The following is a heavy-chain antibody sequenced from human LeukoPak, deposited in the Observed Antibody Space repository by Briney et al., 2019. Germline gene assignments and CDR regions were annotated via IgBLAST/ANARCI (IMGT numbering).Heavy chain of an antibody. J-gene: IGHJ4*02. CDR3: ARASVLLSADY. V-gene: IGHV4-59*01. Sequence: SETLSLTCTVSGGFITSSFYWSWIRQSPGKGLEWIGYDYNSGGTKYNPSLKSRLTISVDTSKNQFCLNLSSVTAADPAVYYCARASVLLSADYWGQGTLVTVSS. CDR2: DYNSGGT. CDR1: GGFITSSFY. D-gene: IGHD3-16*01.